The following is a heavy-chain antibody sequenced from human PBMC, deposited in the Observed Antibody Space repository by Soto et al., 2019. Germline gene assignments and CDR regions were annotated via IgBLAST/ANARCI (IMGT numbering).Heavy chain of an antibody. CDR1: GGSISNYY. D-gene: IGHD6-13*01. Sequence: PXXTLSLPFTVSGGSISNYYWRWVLQPPGKGLEWIGYIYYSGSTNYNPSLKSRVTISVDTSKNQFSLKLSSVTAAETAVYYCASSGYSSSWGYYYGMDVWGQGTTVTVSS. CDR3: ASSGYSSSWGYYYGMDV. J-gene: IGHJ6*02. CDR2: IYYSGST. V-gene: IGHV4-59*08.